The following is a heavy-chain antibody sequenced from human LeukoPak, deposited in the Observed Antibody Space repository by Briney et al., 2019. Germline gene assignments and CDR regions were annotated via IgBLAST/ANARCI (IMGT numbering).Heavy chain of an antibody. CDR2: IKQDGSEK. CDR3: AKGSCSSTSCYAIDY. D-gene: IGHD2-2*01. J-gene: IGHJ4*02. V-gene: IGHV3-7*03. Sequence: GGSLRLSSATSKFTFSSYAMSWVRQAPGKGLEWVANIKQDGSEKYYVDSVKGRFTISRDNAKNSLYLQMNSLRAEDTALYYCAKGSCSSTSCYAIDYWGQGTLVTVSS. CDR1: KFTFSSYA.